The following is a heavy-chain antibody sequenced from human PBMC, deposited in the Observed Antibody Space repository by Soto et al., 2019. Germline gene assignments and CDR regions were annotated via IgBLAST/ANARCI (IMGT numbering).Heavy chain of an antibody. Sequence: SETLSLTCTVSGGSISSGDYYWSWIRQPPGKGLEWIGYIYYSGSTYYNPSLKSRVTISVDTSKNQFSLKLSSVTAADTAVYYCASNSYGYTFYGYWGQGTLVTVSS. CDR1: GGSISSGDYY. D-gene: IGHD5-18*01. CDR3: ASNSYGYTFYGY. CDR2: IYYSGST. V-gene: IGHV4-30-4*01. J-gene: IGHJ4*02.